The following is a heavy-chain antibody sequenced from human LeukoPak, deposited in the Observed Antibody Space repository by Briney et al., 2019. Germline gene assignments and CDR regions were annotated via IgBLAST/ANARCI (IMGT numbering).Heavy chain of an antibody. V-gene: IGHV3-23*01. J-gene: IGHJ4*02. CDR1: GFTFSSYA. CDR3: AKDLSKSRITMVRGVPSPSDY. D-gene: IGHD3-10*01. Sequence: PGGSLRLTCAVSGFTFSSYAMSWVRHAPGKGLEWVSAISGSGGSTYYADSVKGRFTSSRDNSKNTLYLQMNSLRAEDTAVYYCAKDLSKSRITMVRGVPSPSDYWGQGTLVTVSS. CDR2: ISGSGGST.